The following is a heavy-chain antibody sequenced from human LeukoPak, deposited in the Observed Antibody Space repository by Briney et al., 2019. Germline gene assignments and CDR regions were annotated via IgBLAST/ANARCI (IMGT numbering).Heavy chain of an antibody. J-gene: IGHJ2*01. CDR3: ARAFVVPAAPSRARNRYFDL. CDR2: INHSGST. V-gene: IGHV4-34*01. CDR1: GGSFSGYY. D-gene: IGHD2-2*01. Sequence: PSETLSLTCAVYGGSFSGYYWSWIRQPPGKGLEWIGEINHSGSTNYNPSLKSRVTISVDTSKNQFSLKLSSVTAADTAVYYCARAFVVPAAPSRARNRYFDLWGRGTLVTVSS.